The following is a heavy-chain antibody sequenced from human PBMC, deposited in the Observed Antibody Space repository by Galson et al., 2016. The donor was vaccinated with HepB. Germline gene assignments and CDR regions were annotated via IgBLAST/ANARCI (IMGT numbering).Heavy chain of an antibody. D-gene: IGHD1-7*01. CDR1: RFTFSNFG. V-gene: IGHV3-23*01. CDR3: AKDHTGSTVGWSDGMDV. CDR2: VSDTGTT. J-gene: IGHJ6*02. Sequence: SLRLSCAASRFTFSNFGMNWFRQAPGKGLEWVSGVSDTGTTYYANYVKGRFTISRENSKNTLYLQLNSLRVEDTAVYYCAKDHTGSTVGWSDGMDVWGQGTRVTVSS.